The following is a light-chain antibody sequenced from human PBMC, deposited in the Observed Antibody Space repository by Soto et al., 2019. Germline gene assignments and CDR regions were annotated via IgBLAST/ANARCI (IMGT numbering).Light chain of an antibody. CDR3: QQYGSSPWT. CDR1: QTISTY. J-gene: IGKJ1*01. Sequence: DIQMTQSPSSLSATVGDSVTMSCRASQTISTYLNWYQQKPGKAPTLLIFTASTLQSGVPSRFSGSGSGTDFTLSVTRLQPEDCAVYYCQQYGSSPWTSGQGTKVDIK. CDR2: TAS. V-gene: IGKV1-39*01.